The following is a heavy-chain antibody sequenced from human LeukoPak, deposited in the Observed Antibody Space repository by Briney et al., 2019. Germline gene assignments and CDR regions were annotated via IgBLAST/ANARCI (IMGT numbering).Heavy chain of an antibody. CDR2: ISSSSSYT. CDR3: ASLPYGDYGFDY. V-gene: IGHV3-21*01. J-gene: IGHJ4*02. Sequence: GGSLRLSCAASGFTFSSYTMNWVRQAPGKGLEWVSSISSSSSYTYYADSVKGRFTISRDNAKNPLYLQMNSLRAEDTAVYYCASLPYGDYGFDYWGQGTLVTVSS. CDR1: GFTFSSYT. D-gene: IGHD4-17*01.